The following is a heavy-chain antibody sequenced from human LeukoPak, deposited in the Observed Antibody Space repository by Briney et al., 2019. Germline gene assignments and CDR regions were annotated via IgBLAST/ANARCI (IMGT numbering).Heavy chain of an antibody. D-gene: IGHD3-22*01. V-gene: IGHV4-39*07. CDR1: GGSVSSGSYY. CDR2: INHSGST. Sequence: PSETLSLTCTVSGGSVSSGSYYWSWIRQPPGKGLEWIGEINHSGSTNYNPSLKSRVTMSVDTSKNQFSLKLSSVTAADTAVYYCARRSDDSSSYYYFDYWGQGTLVTVSS. CDR3: ARRSDDSSSYYYFDY. J-gene: IGHJ4*02.